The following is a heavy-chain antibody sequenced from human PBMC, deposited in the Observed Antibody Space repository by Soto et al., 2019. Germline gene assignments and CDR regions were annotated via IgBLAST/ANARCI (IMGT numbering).Heavy chain of an antibody. Sequence: GGSLRLSCAASGFTFSSYSMNWVRQAPGKGLEWVSSISSSSSYIYYADSVKGRFTISRDNAKNSLYLQMNSLRAEDTAVYYCARGGLSSSSIGLRWFDPWGQGTLVTVSS. CDR3: ARGGLSSSSIGLRWFDP. D-gene: IGHD6-6*01. CDR1: GFTFSSYS. CDR2: ISSSSSYI. J-gene: IGHJ5*02. V-gene: IGHV3-21*01.